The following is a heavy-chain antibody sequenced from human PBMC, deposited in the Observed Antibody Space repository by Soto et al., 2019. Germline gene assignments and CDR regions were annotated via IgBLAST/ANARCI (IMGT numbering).Heavy chain of an antibody. Sequence: PGGSLRLSCAASGFTFSDYYMSWIRQAPGKGLEWVSYISSSSSYTNYADSVKGRFTISRDNAKNSLYLQMNSLRAEDTAVYYCARSGYYDSSGFSTYYYYGMDVWGQGTTVTVSS. D-gene: IGHD3-22*01. CDR2: ISSSSSYT. J-gene: IGHJ6*02. CDR3: ARSGYYDSSGFSTYYYYGMDV. CDR1: GFTFSDYY. V-gene: IGHV3-11*06.